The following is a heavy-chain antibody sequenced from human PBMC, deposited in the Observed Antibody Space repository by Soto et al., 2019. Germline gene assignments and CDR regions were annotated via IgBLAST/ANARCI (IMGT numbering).Heavy chain of an antibody. Sequence: PSETLSLTCTVSGASISNFFWSWIRQPPGKGLEWIGYIYNSGSTHYNPSLKSRVTISVDRSKNQFSLKLSSVTAADTAVYYCASLYGDREGGVDYWGQGTLVTVSS. CDR1: GASISNFF. CDR3: ASLYGDREGGVDY. J-gene: IGHJ4*02. CDR2: IYNSGST. V-gene: IGHV4-59*12. D-gene: IGHD4-17*01.